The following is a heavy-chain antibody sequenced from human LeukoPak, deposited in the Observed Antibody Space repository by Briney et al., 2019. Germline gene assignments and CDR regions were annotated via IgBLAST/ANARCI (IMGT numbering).Heavy chain of an antibody. D-gene: IGHD3-22*01. V-gene: IGHV1-69*04. J-gene: IGHJ4*02. CDR3: ATYYYDSSGTDAWPYFAY. CDR2: IIPILGIA. CDR1: GGTFSSYA. Sequence: SVKVSCKASGGTFSSYAISLVRQAPGQGLEWMGRIIPILGIANYAQKFQGRVTITADKSTSTAYMELSSLRSEDTAVYYCATYYYDSSGTDAWPYFAYWGQGTLVTVSS.